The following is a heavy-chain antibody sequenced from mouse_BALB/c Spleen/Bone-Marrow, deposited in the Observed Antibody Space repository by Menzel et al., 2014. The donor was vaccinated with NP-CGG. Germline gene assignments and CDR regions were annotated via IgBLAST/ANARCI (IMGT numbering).Heavy chain of an antibody. CDR2: IWGDGST. D-gene: IGHD2-4*01. CDR1: GFSLTGYG. Sequence: VQRVESGPGLVAPSQSLSITCTVSGFSLTGYGVNWVRQPPGKGLEWLGMIWGDGSTDYNSALKSRLSISKDNSKSQVFLKMNSLQTDDTARYYCASSTMITTGFAYWAKGLWSLSLQ. V-gene: IGHV2-6-7*01. J-gene: IGHJ3*01. CDR3: ASSTMITTGFAY.